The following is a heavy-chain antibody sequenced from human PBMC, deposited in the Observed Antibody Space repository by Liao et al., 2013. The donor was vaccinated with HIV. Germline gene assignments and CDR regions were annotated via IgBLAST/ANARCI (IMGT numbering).Heavy chain of an antibody. CDR3: ARARRGYYDSSGYLDY. J-gene: IGHJ4*02. V-gene: IGHV4-39*07. D-gene: IGHD3-22*01. Sequence: QLRLQESGPGLVKPSETLSLTCTVSGGSISSSSYYWGWIRQPPGKGLEWIGNIYYSGSTYYNPSLKSRVTISVDTSKNQFSLKLSSVTAADTAVYYCARARRGYYDSSGYLDYWGQGTLVTVSS. CDR2: IYYSGST. CDR1: GGSISSSSYY.